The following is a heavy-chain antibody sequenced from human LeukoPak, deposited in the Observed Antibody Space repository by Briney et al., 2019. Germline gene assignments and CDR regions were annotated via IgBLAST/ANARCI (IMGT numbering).Heavy chain of an antibody. CDR2: IYYSGST. J-gene: IGHJ4*02. Sequence: SETLSLTCTVSGGSISSSSYYWGWIRQPPGKGLEWIGSIYYSGSTYYNPSLKSRVTISVDTSKNQFSLKLSSVTAADTAVYYWATGAGYCSGGSCYRPWGYWGQGTLVTVSS. CDR3: ATGAGYCSGGSCYRPWGY. CDR1: GGSISSSSYY. D-gene: IGHD2-15*01. V-gene: IGHV4-39*01.